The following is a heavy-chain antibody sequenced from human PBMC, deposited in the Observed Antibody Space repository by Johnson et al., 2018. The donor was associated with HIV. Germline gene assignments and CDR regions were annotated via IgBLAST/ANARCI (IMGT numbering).Heavy chain of an antibody. Sequence: VQLVESGGGLAQPGGSLRLSCAASGLNVSGHYMSWVRQSPGKGLEWVSGISWNSGSIGYADSVKGRFIISRDNSKNTLYLQMNSLRVEDTAVYYCAKDPGYCSGGSCYTLIGWGVWGQGTMVTVSS. D-gene: IGHD2-15*01. CDR3: AKDPGYCSGGSCYTLIGWGV. CDR1: GLNVSGHY. J-gene: IGHJ3*01. V-gene: IGHV3-66*01. CDR2: SWNSGSI.